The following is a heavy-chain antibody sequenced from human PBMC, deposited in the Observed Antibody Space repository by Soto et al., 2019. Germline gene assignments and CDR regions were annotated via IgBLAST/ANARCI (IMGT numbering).Heavy chain of an antibody. V-gene: IGHV3-23*01. CDR3: ARYCAGDCYRGFDT. Sequence: EVQLLESGGGLVQPGGSLRLSCAASGFTFNNYVMTWVRQTPGKGLDWVSLVTANSGVIYYADSVKGRFTVSRDNSKNTLYLQMNSLRAEDTALYYCARYCAGDCYRGFDTWGQGTLVTVPS. D-gene: IGHD2-21*02. J-gene: IGHJ4*02. CDR1: GFTFNNYV. CDR2: VTANSGVI.